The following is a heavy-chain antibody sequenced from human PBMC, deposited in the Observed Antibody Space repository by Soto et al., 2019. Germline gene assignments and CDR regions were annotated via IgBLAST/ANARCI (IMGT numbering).Heavy chain of an antibody. D-gene: IGHD3-3*01. V-gene: IGHV4-61*01. Sequence: TLSLTCTVSGGSVSSGSYYWSWIRQPPGKGLEWIGYIYYSGSTNYNPSLKSRVTISVDTSKNQFSLKLSSVTAADTAVYYCARDPVRFLEWLDPYGMDVWGQGTTVTVSS. CDR1: GGSVSSGSYY. CDR3: ARDPVRFLEWLDPYGMDV. CDR2: IYYSGST. J-gene: IGHJ6*02.